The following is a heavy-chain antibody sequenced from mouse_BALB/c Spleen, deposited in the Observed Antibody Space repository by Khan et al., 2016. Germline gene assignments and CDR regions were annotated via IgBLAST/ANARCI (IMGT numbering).Heavy chain of an antibody. Sequence: EVQLQESGPDLVKPSQSLSLTCTVTGYSITSHYSWHWIRHFPGNKLEWMGNTNYSGSTNYNPNLKSRITITRDTSKNQFFLQLNSMTTEETATFCCATSSSCYWSYFDYWGLGTALTVSS. J-gene: IGHJ2*01. CDR3: ATSSSCYWSYFDY. D-gene: IGHD3-1*01. CDR2: TNYSGST. CDR1: GYSITSHYS. V-gene: IGHV3-1*02.